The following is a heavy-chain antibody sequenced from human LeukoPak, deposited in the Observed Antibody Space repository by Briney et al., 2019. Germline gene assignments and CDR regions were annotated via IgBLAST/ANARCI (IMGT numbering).Heavy chain of an antibody. V-gene: IGHV4-39*01. CDR3: ARHPDNDIAAALDY. CDR1: GGSISSSSYY. J-gene: IGHJ4*02. Sequence: PSETLSLTCTVSGGSISSSSYYWGWIRQPPGKGLEWIGSIYYSGSTYYNPSLKSRVTISVDTSKNQFSLKLSSVTAADTAVYYCARHPDNDIAAALDYWGQGTLVTVSS. D-gene: IGHD6-13*01. CDR2: IYYSGST.